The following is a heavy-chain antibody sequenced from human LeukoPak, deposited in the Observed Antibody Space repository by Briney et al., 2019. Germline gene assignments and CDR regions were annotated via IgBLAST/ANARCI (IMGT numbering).Heavy chain of an antibody. V-gene: IGHV3-74*01. CDR1: GFTSSSYW. D-gene: IGHD5-24*01. Sequence: GGSLRLSCAASGFTSSSYWMYWVRQAPGKGLVWVSHINGDGSSTSYADSVKGRVTISRDNAKNTLYLQINSLTAEDSAVYYCARDRSYNLDYWGQGTLVTVSS. CDR2: INGDGSST. CDR3: ARDRSYNLDY. J-gene: IGHJ4*02.